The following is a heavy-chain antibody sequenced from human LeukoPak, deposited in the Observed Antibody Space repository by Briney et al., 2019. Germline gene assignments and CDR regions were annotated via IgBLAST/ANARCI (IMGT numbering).Heavy chain of an antibody. Sequence: ASVKVSCKASGYTFTSYGISWVRQAPGQGLEWMGWISAYNGNTNYAQKFQGRVTMTRNTSISTAYMELSSLRSEDTAVYYCARGIAAAGFDPWGQGTLVTVSS. CDR2: ISAYNGNT. V-gene: IGHV1-18*01. CDR3: ARGIAAAGFDP. D-gene: IGHD6-13*01. CDR1: GYTFTSYG. J-gene: IGHJ5*02.